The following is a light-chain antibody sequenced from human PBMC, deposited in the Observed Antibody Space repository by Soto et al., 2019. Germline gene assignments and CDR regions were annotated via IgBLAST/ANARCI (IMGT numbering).Light chain of an antibody. V-gene: IGLV2-14*01. Sequence: QSVLTQTASVSGSPGQSITISCTGTSSDVGGYNYVSWYQQHPGKAPKLMIYEVRNRPSGVSNRFSGSKSGTTASLTISGLQAEDEADYYCSSYTDTGTHVVFGGGTKVTVL. CDR2: EVR. J-gene: IGLJ2*01. CDR1: SSDVGGYNY. CDR3: SSYTDTGTHVV.